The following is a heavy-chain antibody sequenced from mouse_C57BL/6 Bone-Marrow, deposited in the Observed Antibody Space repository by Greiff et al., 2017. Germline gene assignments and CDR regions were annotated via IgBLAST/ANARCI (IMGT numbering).Heavy chain of an antibody. CDR1: GFTFNTYS. CDR2: IRRKSSNYAT. J-gene: IGHJ4*01. V-gene: IGHV10-3*01. CDR3: VRDRDLPSYAMDY. D-gene: IGHD2-1*01. Sequence: EVKLVESGGGLVQPKGSLKLSCAASGFTFNTYSMHWVRQAPGQGLEWVARIRRKSSNYATYYDYSVKDRFTISRDDSQSMLYLQMNNLKTEDTAMYYCVRDRDLPSYAMDYWGQGTSVTVSS.